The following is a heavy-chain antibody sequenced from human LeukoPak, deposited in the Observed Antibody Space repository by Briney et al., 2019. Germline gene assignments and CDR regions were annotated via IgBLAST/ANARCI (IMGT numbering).Heavy chain of an antibody. CDR2: IYYSGST. J-gene: IGHJ5*02. V-gene: IGHV4-59*01. CDR1: GGSISSYY. CDR3: ARDRVGAFDP. D-gene: IGHD1-26*01. Sequence: SETLSLTCTVSGGSISSYYWSWIRQPPGKGLGYIGYIYYSGSTNYNPSLKSRVTISVDTSKNQFSLKLSSVTAADTAVYYCARDRVGAFDPWGQGTLVTVSS.